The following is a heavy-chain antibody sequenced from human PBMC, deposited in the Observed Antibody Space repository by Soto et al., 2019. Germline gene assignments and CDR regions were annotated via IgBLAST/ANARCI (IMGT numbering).Heavy chain of an antibody. V-gene: IGHV3-23*01. J-gene: IGHJ6*02. Sequence: EVQLLESGGGLVQPGGSLRLSCAASGFTFSSYAMSWVRQAPGKGLEWVSAIRGSGGSTYYADSVKGRFTISRDNSKIMQYLQMNSLRAEDTAVYYCAKNGDLEYCSGGSCYSGYYYGMDVWGQGTTVTVSS. CDR3: AKNGDLEYCSGGSCYSGYYYGMDV. D-gene: IGHD2-15*01. CDR1: GFTFSSYA. CDR2: IRGSGGST.